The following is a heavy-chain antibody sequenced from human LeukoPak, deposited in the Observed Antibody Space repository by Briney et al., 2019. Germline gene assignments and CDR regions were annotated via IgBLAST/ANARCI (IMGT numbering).Heavy chain of an antibody. CDR1: GFTFSSNW. CDR3: VRDLGGRSGH. CDR2: INEDGSTT. J-gene: IGHJ4*02. D-gene: IGHD1-26*01. V-gene: IGHV3-74*01. Sequence: PGGSLGLSCAASGFTFSSNWMHWVRQAPGKGLVWVSRINEDGSTTNYADSVKGRSTIFRDNAKNTLYLQMNSLRAEDTAVYYCVRDLGGRSGHWGQGTLVTVSS.